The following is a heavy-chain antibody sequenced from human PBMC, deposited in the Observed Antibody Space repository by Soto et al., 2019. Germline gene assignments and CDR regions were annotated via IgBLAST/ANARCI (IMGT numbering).Heavy chain of an antibody. CDR3: ARDRHDSSGYLY. Sequence: QVQLQESGPGLVKPSGTLSLTCAVSGGSISSSNWWSWVRQRPGKGLEWIGENYHSGSTNYNPSLKRRVTISVDKAKNKFSRKLSSVTAADTAVYYCARDRHDSSGYLYWGQGTLVTVSS. D-gene: IGHD3-22*01. CDR1: GGSISSSNW. V-gene: IGHV4-4*02. CDR2: NYHSGST. J-gene: IGHJ4*02.